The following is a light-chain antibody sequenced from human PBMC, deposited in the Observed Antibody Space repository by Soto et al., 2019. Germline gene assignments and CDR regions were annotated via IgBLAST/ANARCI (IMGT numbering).Light chain of an antibody. J-gene: IGLJ2*01. CDR3: QTWGTGVV. V-gene: IGLV4-69*01. CDR1: SGHSSYA. CDR2: LNSDGSH. Sequence: QSVLTQSPSASASLGALVKLTCTLSSGHSSYAIAWHQQQPEKGPRYLMKLNSDGSHSKGDGIPDRFSGSSSGAERYLTISSLQSEDEADYYCQTWGTGVVFGGGTKLTVL.